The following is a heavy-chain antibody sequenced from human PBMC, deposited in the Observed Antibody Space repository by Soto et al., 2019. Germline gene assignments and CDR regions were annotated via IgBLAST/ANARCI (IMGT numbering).Heavy chain of an antibody. CDR2: IDPDGSCT. CDR3: TRDGEGPGIGFDI. J-gene: IGHJ3*02. CDR1: RVTFRNYG. Sequence: EVQVVESGGGLVQPGGTLRLSCAASRVTFRNYGMHWVRQVPGKGLVLVSGIDPDGSCTHYADSVKGRFIISRDTAKNTVYMQMNSLRDEHTAVYYCTRDGEGPGIGFDIWGQGTMVTVSS. D-gene: IGHD7-27*01. V-gene: IGHV3-74*01.